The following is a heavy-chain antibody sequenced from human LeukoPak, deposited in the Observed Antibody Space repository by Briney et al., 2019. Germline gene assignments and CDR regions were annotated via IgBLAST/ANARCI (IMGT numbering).Heavy chain of an antibody. V-gene: IGHV3-30*14. J-gene: IGHJ4*02. Sequence: GGSLRLSCAASGFSFSSYAMHWVRQAPGKGLEWVAAIPNDGSKTYYADSVKGRFTISRDNSKNTLCLQMNSLRAEDTAVYYCAREDSNRVKAGFDYWGQGTLVTVSS. CDR3: AREDSNRVKAGFDY. CDR2: IPNDGSKT. D-gene: IGHD6-13*01. CDR1: GFSFSSYA.